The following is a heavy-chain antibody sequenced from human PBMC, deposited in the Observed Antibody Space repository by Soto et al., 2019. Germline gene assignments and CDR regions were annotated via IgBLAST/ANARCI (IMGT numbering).Heavy chain of an antibody. V-gene: IGHV3-66*01. CDR2: IYSGGST. CDR1: GFTVSSNY. Sequence: GGSLRLSCAASGFTVSSNYMSWVRQAPGKGLEWVSVIYSGGSTNFADSVKGRFTISRDNSKNTLYLQMNSLRAEDTAVYYCARDDWAGYYGSGTQAYWGHGTLVTVSS. J-gene: IGHJ4*01. CDR3: ARDDWAGYYGSGTQAY. D-gene: IGHD3-10*01.